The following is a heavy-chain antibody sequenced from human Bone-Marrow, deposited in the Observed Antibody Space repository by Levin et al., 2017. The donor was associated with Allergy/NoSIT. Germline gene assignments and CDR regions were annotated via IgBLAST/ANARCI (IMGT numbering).Heavy chain of an antibody. CDR1: GYTFSNYG. V-gene: IGHV1-18*01. CDR3: ARGNGYCSSTSCYEDY. J-gene: IGHJ4*02. CDR2: SSAYNGDA. Sequence: PGASVKVSCKASGYTFSNYGVNWVRQAPGQGLEWMGWSSAYNGDATYAQKFQGRVTMTTDTSTTTAYMELRSLRSDDTAMYYCARGNGYCSSTSCYEDYWGQGTLVTVSS. D-gene: IGHD2-2*01.